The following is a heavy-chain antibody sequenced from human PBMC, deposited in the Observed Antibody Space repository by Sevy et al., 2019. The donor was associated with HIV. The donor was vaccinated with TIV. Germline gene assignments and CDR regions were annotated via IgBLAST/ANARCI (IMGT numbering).Heavy chain of an antibody. CDR3: AKNTAAAGTGVFDY. D-gene: IGHD6-13*01. V-gene: IGHV3-30*02. Sequence: GGSLRLSCAASGLIFSHYGMHWVRQAPGKGLEWVAFISYDGSDTYYVDSVKGRFSISRDNSKNTVYLQINSLRTEDTALYYCAKNTAAAGTGVFDYWGQGTLVTVSS. J-gene: IGHJ4*02. CDR1: GLIFSHYG. CDR2: ISYDGSDT.